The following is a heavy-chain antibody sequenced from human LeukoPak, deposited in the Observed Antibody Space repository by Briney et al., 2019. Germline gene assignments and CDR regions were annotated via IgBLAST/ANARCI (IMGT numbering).Heavy chain of an antibody. CDR2: IKQDGSEK. CDR1: GFTFSRYW. Sequence: GGSLRLSCAASGFTFSRYWMSWVRQVPGKGLEWVANIKQDGSEKYYVDSVKGRFTISRDNAKNSLYLQMNSLRAEDTAVYYCARDTTVTSFDYWGQGTLVTVSS. J-gene: IGHJ4*02. D-gene: IGHD4-17*01. V-gene: IGHV3-7*01. CDR3: ARDTTVTSFDY.